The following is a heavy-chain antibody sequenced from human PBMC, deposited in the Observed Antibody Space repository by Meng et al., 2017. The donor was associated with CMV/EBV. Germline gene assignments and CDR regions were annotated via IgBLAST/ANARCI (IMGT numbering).Heavy chain of an antibody. D-gene: IGHD1-26*01. Sequence: ASVKGLCKASGYTFTSYGISWVRQAPGQGLEWMGWISAYNGNTNYAQKLQGRVTMTTDTSTSTAYMELRSLRSDDTAVYYCARVGPDSGSYSDDYWGQGTLVTVSS. V-gene: IGHV1-18*01. J-gene: IGHJ4*02. CDR1: GYTFTSYG. CDR3: ARVGPDSGSYSDDY. CDR2: ISAYNGNT.